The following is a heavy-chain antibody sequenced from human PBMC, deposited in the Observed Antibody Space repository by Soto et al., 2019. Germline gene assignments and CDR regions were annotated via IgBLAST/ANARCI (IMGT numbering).Heavy chain of an antibody. Sequence: QVQLQQWGAGLLKPSETLSLTCAVYSGTFSGYYWSWIRQPPGKGLEWIGEINHSGSTNYNPSLKSRVTISVDTSKNQFSLELSSVTAADTAVYYCARVTGRYYYGMDVWGQGTTVTVSS. CDR1: SGTFSGYY. CDR3: ARVTGRYYYGMDV. V-gene: IGHV4-34*01. CDR2: INHSGST. J-gene: IGHJ6*02.